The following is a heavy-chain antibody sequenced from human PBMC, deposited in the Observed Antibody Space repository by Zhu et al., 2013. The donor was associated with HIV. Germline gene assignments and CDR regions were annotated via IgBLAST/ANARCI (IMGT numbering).Heavy chain of an antibody. CDR1: RYSIGSDYY. CDR3: ARLTFPSRAFDI. V-gene: IGHV4-38-2*01. CDR2: IDHSGST. J-gene: IGHJ3*02. D-gene: IGHD2-21*02. Sequence: QVQLQESGPGLVKPSETLSLTCAVSRYSIGSDYYWGWIRQPQEGPEWIGSIDHSGSTDYNPSLKSRVTMSIDTSKNQFSLKLTSVTAADTAVYYCARLTFPSRAFDIWGQGTKVTVSS.